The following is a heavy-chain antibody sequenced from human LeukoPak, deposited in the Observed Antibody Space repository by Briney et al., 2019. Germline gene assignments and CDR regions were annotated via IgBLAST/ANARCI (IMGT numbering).Heavy chain of an antibody. CDR3: ARAEYYYDSSATPYFDY. V-gene: IGHV4-30-2*01. J-gene: IGHJ4*02. D-gene: IGHD3-22*01. CDR1: GGSISSGGYS. Sequence: PSETLSLTCAVSGGSISSGGYSWSWIRQPPGKGLEWIGYIYHSGSTYYNPSLESRVTISVDRSKNQFSLKLSSVTAADTAVYYCARAEYYYDSSATPYFDYWGQGTLVTVSS. CDR2: IYHSGST.